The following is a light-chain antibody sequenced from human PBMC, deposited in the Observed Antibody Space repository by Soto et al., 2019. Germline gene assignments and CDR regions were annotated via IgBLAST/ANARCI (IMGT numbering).Light chain of an antibody. CDR3: CSYAASSALWV. CDR1: NSDVGTYEL. CDR2: EGS. Sequence: QSALTQPASVSGSPGQSITISCTGTNSDVGTYELVSWYQQHPGRAPKLMIYEGSKRPSGVSNRFSGYKSGDTASLTISGLQAEDEANYYCCSYAASSALWVFGGGTKVTVL. J-gene: IGLJ3*02. V-gene: IGLV2-23*01.